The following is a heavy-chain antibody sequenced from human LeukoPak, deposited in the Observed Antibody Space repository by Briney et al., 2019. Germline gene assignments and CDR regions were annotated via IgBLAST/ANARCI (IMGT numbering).Heavy chain of an antibody. J-gene: IGHJ4*02. Sequence: GESLKISCKGSGYDFSTNWIAWVRQMPGKGLEWVGIIYPGDSETRYSPSFEGQVTISADKSISTAYLQWSSLKASDTAMYYCARLATGSGWSHFDYWGQGTLVTVSS. V-gene: IGHV5-51*01. CDR3: ARLATGSGWSHFDY. CDR2: IYPGDSET. D-gene: IGHD6-19*01. CDR1: GYDFSTNW.